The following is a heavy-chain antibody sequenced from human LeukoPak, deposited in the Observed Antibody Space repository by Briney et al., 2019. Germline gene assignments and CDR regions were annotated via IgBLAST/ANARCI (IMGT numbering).Heavy chain of an antibody. CDR3: ARQVAAAGTISIDY. V-gene: IGHV4-59*08. Sequence: PSETLSLTCTVSGGSISSYYWSWIRQPPGKGLEWIGYIYYSGSTNYNPSLKSRVTISVDTSKNQFSLKLSSVTAADTAVYYCARQVAAAGTISIDYWGQGTLVTVSS. CDR1: GGSISSYY. J-gene: IGHJ4*02. CDR2: IYYSGST. D-gene: IGHD6-13*01.